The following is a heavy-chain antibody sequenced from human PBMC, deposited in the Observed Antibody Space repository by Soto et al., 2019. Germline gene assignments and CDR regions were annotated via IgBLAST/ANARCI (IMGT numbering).Heavy chain of an antibody. CDR2: IFYSGST. J-gene: IGHJ6*02. Sequence: SETLSLTCTVSSGSISSTIYSWDWILQPPGKGLEWIGSIFYSGSTYYNPSIKSRATISVDTSKNQFSLTLTSVTAADTAVYYCARRGYCTNGVSYYGMDVWGQGITVT. CDR3: ARRGYCTNGVSYYGMDV. V-gene: IGHV4-39*01. CDR1: SGSISSTIYS. D-gene: IGHD2-8*01.